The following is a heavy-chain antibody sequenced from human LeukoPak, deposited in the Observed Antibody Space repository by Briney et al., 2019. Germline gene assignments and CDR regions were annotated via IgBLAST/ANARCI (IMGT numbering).Heavy chain of an antibody. CDR1: GFTVSSNY. D-gene: IGHD6-6*01. CDR2: IYSGGST. V-gene: IGHV3-53*01. J-gene: IGHJ6*03. CDR3: ARVVAYSSSPRVDYYMDV. Sequence: PGGSLRLSCAASGFTVSSNYMSWVRQAPGKGLEWVSVIYSGGSTYYADSVKGRFTISRDNSKNTLYLQMNSLRAEDTAVYYCARVVAYSSSPRVDYYMDVWGKGTTVTVSS.